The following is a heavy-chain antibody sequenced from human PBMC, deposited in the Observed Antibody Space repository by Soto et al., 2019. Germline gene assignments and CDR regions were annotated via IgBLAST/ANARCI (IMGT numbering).Heavy chain of an antibody. CDR1: GYTFTSYD. Sequence: ASVKVSCKASGYTFTSYDINWVRQAPGQGLEWIGWINTNNGNTNYAQHLQGRVTMTTDTSTSTAYMELRSLRSDDTAVYYCAREYYDSSGYYYADNWFDPWGQGTLVTSPQ. V-gene: IGHV1-18*01. CDR3: AREYYDSSGYYYADNWFDP. CDR2: INTNNGNT. J-gene: IGHJ5*02. D-gene: IGHD3-22*01.